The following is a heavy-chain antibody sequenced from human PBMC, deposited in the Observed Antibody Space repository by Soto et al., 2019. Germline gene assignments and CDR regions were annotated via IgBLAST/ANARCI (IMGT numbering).Heavy chain of an antibody. Sequence: SETLSLTCTVSGVSIHNSHSFWAWIRQPPGKGLEFFGSVYHNGGAHYNSSLKSRVTISVDTAHNQVSLRMRSLTAADTAVYYCGRVVEGATRHTDPDSWGQGILVT. CDR1: GVSIHNSHSF. CDR2: VYHNGGA. D-gene: IGHD2-21*01. J-gene: IGHJ5*01. CDR3: GRVVEGATRHTDPDS. V-gene: IGHV4-39*01.